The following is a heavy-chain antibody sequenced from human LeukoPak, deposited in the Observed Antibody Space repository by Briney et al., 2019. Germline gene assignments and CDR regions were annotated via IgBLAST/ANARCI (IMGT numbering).Heavy chain of an antibody. CDR1: GGSISSGGYY. Sequence: SQTLSLTCTVSGGSISSGGYYWSWIRQHPGKGLEWIGYIHYSGSTYYNPSLKSRVTISVDTSKNQFSLKLSSVTAAGTAVYYCARAGFSTYDYWGQGTLVTVSS. CDR2: IHYSGST. V-gene: IGHV4-31*03. D-gene: IGHD6-13*01. CDR3: ARAGFSTYDY. J-gene: IGHJ4*02.